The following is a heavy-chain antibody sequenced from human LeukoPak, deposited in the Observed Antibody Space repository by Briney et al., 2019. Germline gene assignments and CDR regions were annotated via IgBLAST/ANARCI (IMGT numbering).Heavy chain of an antibody. Sequence: GGSLRLTCAAPGFTVISNYFSWVRLAPSKGLHSFSVLYSDGSTYYADSVKGRFTISRDNSKNTLYLQMNSLRAEDTAVYYCAREYCSSTSCYDYYYYYMDVWGKGTTVTVSS. J-gene: IGHJ6*03. V-gene: IGHV3-53*01. CDR1: GFTVISNY. CDR3: AREYCSSTSCYDYYYYYMDV. CDR2: LYSDGST. D-gene: IGHD2-2*01.